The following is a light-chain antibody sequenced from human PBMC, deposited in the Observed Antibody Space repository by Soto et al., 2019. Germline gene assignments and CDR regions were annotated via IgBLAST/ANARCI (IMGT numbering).Light chain of an antibody. CDR2: EGS. CDR3: CSSAPSRTFV. CDR1: SSAVGSYRL. J-gene: IGLJ1*01. V-gene: IGLV2-23*01. Sequence: QSALTQPASVSGSPGQSITISCTGSSSAVGSYRLVSWYQHHPGKVPKLIIYEGSKRPSGLSNRFCGSEPDNTASLTISGLQAEDEADYYCCSSAPSRTFVFGTGTKVTVL.